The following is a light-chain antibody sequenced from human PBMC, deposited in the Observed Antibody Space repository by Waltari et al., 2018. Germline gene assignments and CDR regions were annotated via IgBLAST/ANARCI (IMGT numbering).Light chain of an antibody. V-gene: IGLV2-23*02. CDR3: CSDAGSGTYV. J-gene: IGLJ1*01. Sequence: QSALTQPASVSGSPGQSITISCTGTSSDIGTYNYVSWYQHLPGKVPKVMISEVTKRPSGVSKRFSGSKSGNTASLTISGLQADDEAEYYCCSDAGSGTYVFGTGTKLTVV. CDR2: EVT. CDR1: SSDIGTYNY.